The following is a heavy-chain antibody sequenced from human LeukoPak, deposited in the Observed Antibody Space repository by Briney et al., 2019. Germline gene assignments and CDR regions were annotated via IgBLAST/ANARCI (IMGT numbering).Heavy chain of an antibody. D-gene: IGHD5-18*01. CDR1: GFTFSSYA. CDR3: ARAAMVTGPNWFDP. CDR2: ISSNGGST. V-gene: IGHV3-64*01. Sequence: PGGSLRLSCAASGFTFSSYAMHWLRQAPGKGLEYVSAISSNGGSTYYANSVKGRFTISRDNSKNTLYLQMGSLRAEDMAVYYCARAAMVTGPNWFDPWGQGTLVTVSS. J-gene: IGHJ5*02.